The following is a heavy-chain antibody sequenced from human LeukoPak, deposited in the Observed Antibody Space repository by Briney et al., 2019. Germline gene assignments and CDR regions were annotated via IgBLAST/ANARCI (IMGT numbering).Heavy chain of an antibody. CDR2: ISGSGGST. J-gene: IGHJ4*02. Sequence: PGGSLRLSCEASGFTFSAFWMSWVRQAPGKGLEWVSAISGSGGSTYYADSVKGRFTISRDNSKNTLYLQMNSLRAEDTAVYYCASSRRRFFFRGGHFPAVLDYWGQGTLVTVSS. V-gene: IGHV3-23*01. CDR3: ASSRRRFFFRGGHFPAVLDY. D-gene: IGHD3-10*01. CDR1: GFTFSAFW.